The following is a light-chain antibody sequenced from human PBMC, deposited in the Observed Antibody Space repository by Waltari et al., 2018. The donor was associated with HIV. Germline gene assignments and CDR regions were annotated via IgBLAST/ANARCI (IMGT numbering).Light chain of an antibody. CDR2: GNT. J-gene: IGLJ1*01. Sequence: SVLTPPPSVSGAPGQRVTTSCTGTSSNTGQGYAVTRFQQLPGTAPELLTYGNTNRPSGVPDRFSGSKSGTSASLAITGLQAEDEADYYCQSYDSGLSAYVFGTGTKVTVL. CDR1: SSNTGQGYA. CDR3: QSYDSGLSAYV. V-gene: IGLV1-40*01.